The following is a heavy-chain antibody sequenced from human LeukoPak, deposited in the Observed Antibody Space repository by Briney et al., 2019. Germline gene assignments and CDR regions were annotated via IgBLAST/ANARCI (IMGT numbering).Heavy chain of an antibody. CDR2: ITTSDGNT. CDR1: GFTFSSYT. D-gene: IGHD5-24*01. Sequence: GGSLRLSCAASGFTFSSYTTSWVRQAPGKGLEWVSTITTSDGNTYYADSVKGRFTISRDNSKNTLYLQMDSLRAEDTAVYYCARAKDGTNILDYWGQGTLVTVSS. J-gene: IGHJ4*02. CDR3: ARAKDGTNILDY. V-gene: IGHV3-23*01.